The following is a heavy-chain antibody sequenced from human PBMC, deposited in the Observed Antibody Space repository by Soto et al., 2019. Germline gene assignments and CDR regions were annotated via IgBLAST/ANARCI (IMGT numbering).Heavy chain of an antibody. J-gene: IGHJ4*02. D-gene: IGHD3-22*01. CDR1: GGSISSGGYY. V-gene: IGHV4-31*03. Sequence: SETLSLTCTVSGGSISSGGYYWSWIRQHPGKGLEWIGYIYYSGSTYYNPSLKSRVTISVDTSKNQFSLKLSSVTAADTAVYYCARDGMGSGSSYGIVYWGQGTLVTVSS. CDR3: ARDGMGSGSSYGIVY. CDR2: IYYSGST.